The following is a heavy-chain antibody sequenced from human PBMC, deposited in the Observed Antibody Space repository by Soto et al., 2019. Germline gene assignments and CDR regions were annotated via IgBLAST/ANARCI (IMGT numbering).Heavy chain of an antibody. J-gene: IGHJ6*02. Sequence: QVQLVQSGAEVKKPGASVKDSCKASGYTFITYGISWVRQAPGQGLEWMGWISSYNGNTNYAQKLQGRVTMTADTSRNTAYMELRSLRSDDTAVYYCAIDRPTWSIRARNYYYAMVVLGQGTTVTVS. D-gene: IGHD6-6*01. CDR2: ISSYNGNT. CDR3: AIDRPTWSIRARNYYYAMVV. CDR1: GYTFITYG. V-gene: IGHV1-18*01.